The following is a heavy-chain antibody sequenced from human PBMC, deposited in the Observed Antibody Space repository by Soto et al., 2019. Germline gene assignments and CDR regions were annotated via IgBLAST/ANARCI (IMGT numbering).Heavy chain of an antibody. D-gene: IGHD3-22*01. Sequence: QVQLQESGPGLVKPSQTLSLTCTVSGGSSSSGDYYWSWIRQHPGKGLEWIGTIYFSGTTYYNPSLKSRVTISVDTSKNQFSLKLSSVTAADTAVYYCARRDRSCFSDWLDTWGQGTMVTVSS. V-gene: IGHV4-31*03. J-gene: IGHJ5*02. CDR3: ARRDRSCFSDWLDT. CDR1: GGSSSSGDYY. CDR2: IYFSGTT.